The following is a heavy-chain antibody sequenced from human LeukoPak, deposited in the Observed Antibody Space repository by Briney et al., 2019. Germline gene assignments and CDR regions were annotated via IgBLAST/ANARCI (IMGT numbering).Heavy chain of an antibody. D-gene: IGHD2-2*01. Sequence: PSETLSLTCTVSGGSISSYYWSWIRQPPGKGLEWIGYIYYSGSTNYSPSLKSRVTISVDTSKNQFSLKLSSVTAADTAVYYCARHGGYCSSTSCYGTGFDYWGQGTLVTVSS. J-gene: IGHJ4*02. CDR1: GGSISSYY. V-gene: IGHV4-59*08. CDR2: IYYSGST. CDR3: ARHGGYCSSTSCYGTGFDY.